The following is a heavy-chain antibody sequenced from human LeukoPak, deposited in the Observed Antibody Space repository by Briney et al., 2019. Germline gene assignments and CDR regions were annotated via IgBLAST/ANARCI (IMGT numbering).Heavy chain of an antibody. CDR2: IYHSGST. D-gene: IGHD3-10*01. CDR1: GGSISSSNW. CDR3: ARDATGGYFDY. J-gene: IGHJ4*02. V-gene: IGHV4-4*02. Sequence: SETLSLTCAVSGGSISSSNWWSWVRQPPGKGLEWIGEIYHSGSTNYNPSLKSRVTISVDKSTNQFSMKPSSVTAADTAVYYCARDATGGYFDYWGQGTLVTVSS.